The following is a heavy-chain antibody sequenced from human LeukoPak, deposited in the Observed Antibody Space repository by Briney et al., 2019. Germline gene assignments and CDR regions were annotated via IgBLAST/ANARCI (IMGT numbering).Heavy chain of an antibody. J-gene: IGHJ4*02. CDR3: ARGRDNYGSGDS. CDR1: GGSISSYY. CDR2: IYSSGTT. V-gene: IGHV4-59*01. Sequence: SETLSLTCTVSGGSISSYYWSWIRQPPGEGLEWIGYIYSSGTTKYNPSLKSRVTMSFDTSQNQFSLKLSSVTAADTAVYYCARGRDNYGSGDSWGQGILVTVSS. D-gene: IGHD3-10*01.